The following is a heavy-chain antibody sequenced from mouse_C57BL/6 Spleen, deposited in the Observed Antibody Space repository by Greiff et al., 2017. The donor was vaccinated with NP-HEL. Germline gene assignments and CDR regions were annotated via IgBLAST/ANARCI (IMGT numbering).Heavy chain of an antibody. CDR3: ARRDDGYPDY. Sequence: VQLVESGPELVKPGASVKISCKASGYAFSSSWLNWVKQRPGKGLEWIGRIYPGDGDTNYNGKFKGKATLTADKSSRTAYMQLSILTSADSAVYFCARRDDGYPDYWGQGTTLTVSS. J-gene: IGHJ2*01. CDR2: IYPGDGDT. V-gene: IGHV1-82*01. D-gene: IGHD2-3*01. CDR1: GYAFSSSW.